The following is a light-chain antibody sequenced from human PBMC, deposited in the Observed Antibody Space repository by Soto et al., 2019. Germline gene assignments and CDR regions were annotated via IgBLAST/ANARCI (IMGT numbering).Light chain of an antibody. CDR1: SSDVGGYNY. Sequence: QSALTQPRSVSGSPGQSVTISCTGTSSDVGGYNYVSWYQQHPGQAPKLMIYDVTKRPSGVPDRFSGSKSGNTASLSISGLQAEDGADYYCCSYGGGYTPLLFGGGTQLTVL. CDR2: DVT. CDR3: CSYGGGYTPLL. V-gene: IGLV2-11*01. J-gene: IGLJ2*01.